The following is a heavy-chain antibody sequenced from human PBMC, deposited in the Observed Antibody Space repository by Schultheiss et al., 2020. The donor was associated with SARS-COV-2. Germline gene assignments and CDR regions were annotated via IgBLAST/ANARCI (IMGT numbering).Heavy chain of an antibody. V-gene: IGHV1-2*02. CDR1: GYTFTGYY. D-gene: IGHD3-3*01. J-gene: IGHJ4*02. CDR3: ARDRVIFGVVTEDY. CDR2: INPNSGGT. Sequence: ASVKVSCKASGYTFTGYYMHWVRQAPGQGLKWMGWINPNSGGTNYAQKFQGRVTMTRDTSISTAYMELSRLRSDDTAVYYCARDRVIFGVVTEDYWGQGTLVTVSS.